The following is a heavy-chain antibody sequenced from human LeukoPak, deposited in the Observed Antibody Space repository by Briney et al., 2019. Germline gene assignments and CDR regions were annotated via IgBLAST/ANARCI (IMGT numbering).Heavy chain of an antibody. CDR3: ARCGLRFLHYMDV. CDR1: GFTFSSYS. V-gene: IGHV3-48*01. D-gene: IGHD3-3*01. CDR2: ISSSSSTI. J-gene: IGHJ6*03. Sequence: GGSLRLSCVASGFTFSSYSMNWVRQAPGKGLEWVSYISSSSSTIYYADSVKGRFTISRDNAKNSLYLQMNSLRAEDTAVYYCARCGLRFLHYMDVWGKGTTVTVSS.